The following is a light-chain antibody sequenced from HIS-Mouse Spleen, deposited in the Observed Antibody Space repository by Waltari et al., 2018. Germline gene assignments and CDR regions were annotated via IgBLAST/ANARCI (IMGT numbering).Light chain of an antibody. V-gene: IGKV3-20*01. CDR1: QSVSSSY. Sequence: EIVLTQSPGTLSLSPGERAPLSCRASQSVSSSYLAWYQQNPGQAPRLLIYGASSRATGIPDRFSGSGSGTDFTLTISRLEPEDFAVYYCQQYGSSPTFGQGTKVEIK. CDR2: GAS. J-gene: IGKJ1*01. CDR3: QQYGSSPT.